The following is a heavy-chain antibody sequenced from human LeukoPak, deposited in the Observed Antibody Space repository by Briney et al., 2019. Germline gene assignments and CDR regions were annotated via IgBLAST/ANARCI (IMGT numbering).Heavy chain of an antibody. Sequence: GGSLILSCAASGSTFSSTGMTWVRQAPGKGLEWVSSISAGGASTYYADSVKGRFTISRDNSRDTLYLQMNSLRAEDTAVYYCARMWLLSYYIDFWGKGTTVTVS. CDR1: GSTFSSTG. CDR3: ARMWLLSYYIDF. J-gene: IGHJ6*03. D-gene: IGHD3-22*01. CDR2: ISAGGAST. V-gene: IGHV3-23*01.